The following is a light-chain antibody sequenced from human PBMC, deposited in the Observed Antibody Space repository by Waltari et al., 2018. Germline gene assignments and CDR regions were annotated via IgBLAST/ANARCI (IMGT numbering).Light chain of an antibody. J-gene: IGLJ2*01. CDR3: GTWDTSLSAVV. V-gene: IGLV1-51*02. CDR2: ENN. CDR1: RSNIVNNY. Sequence: QSVLTQPPSVSAAPGQKVTISCSGSRSNIVNNYVSWYQQLPGTAPKLLIYENNKRPSGIPDRFSGSKSGTSATLGITGLQTGDEADYYCGTWDTSLSAVVFGGGTKLTVL.